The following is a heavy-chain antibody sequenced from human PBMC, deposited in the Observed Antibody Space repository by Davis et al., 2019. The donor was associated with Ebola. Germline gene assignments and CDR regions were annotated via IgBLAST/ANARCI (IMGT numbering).Heavy chain of an antibody. CDR2: FITLYGAP. D-gene: IGHD1-26*01. V-gene: IGHV1-69*13. CDR1: GGTFNRHS. Sequence: AASVKVSCKASGGTFNRHSISWVRLAPGQGLEWLGGFITLYGAPNYAQTFQGRVTITADESTGTAYMELSGLRSEDTAVYYCAREYSGSLGAFDIWGQGTMVTVSS. J-gene: IGHJ3*02. CDR3: AREYSGSLGAFDI.